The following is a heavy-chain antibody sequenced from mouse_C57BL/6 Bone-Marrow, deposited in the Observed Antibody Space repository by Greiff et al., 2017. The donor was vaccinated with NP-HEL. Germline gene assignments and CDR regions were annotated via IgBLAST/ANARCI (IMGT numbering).Heavy chain of an antibody. V-gene: IGHV7-3*01. CDR1: GFTFTDYY. J-gene: IGHJ2*01. Sequence: EVQVVESGGGLVQPGGSLSLSCAASGFTFTDYYMSWVRQPPGKALEWLGFFRNKANGYTTEYSASVKGRFTISRDNSQSILYLQMNALRAEDSATYYCARYGGTTVFDYWGQGTTLTVSS. D-gene: IGHD1-1*01. CDR3: ARYGGTTVFDY. CDR2: FRNKANGYTT.